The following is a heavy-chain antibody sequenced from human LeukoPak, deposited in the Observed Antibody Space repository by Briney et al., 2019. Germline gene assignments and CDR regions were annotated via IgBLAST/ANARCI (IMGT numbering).Heavy chain of an antibody. CDR2: ISGSGGST. Sequence: PGGSLRLSCAASGFTFSSYAMSWVRQAPGKGLEWVSAISGSGGSTYYADSVKGRFTISRDNSKNTLYLQMNSLRPEDTAVYYCPRDSQWLVSSGYYYYYMDVWGKGTTVTVSS. J-gene: IGHJ6*03. V-gene: IGHV3-23*01. CDR1: GFTFSSYA. CDR3: PRDSQWLVSSGYYYYYMDV. D-gene: IGHD6-19*01.